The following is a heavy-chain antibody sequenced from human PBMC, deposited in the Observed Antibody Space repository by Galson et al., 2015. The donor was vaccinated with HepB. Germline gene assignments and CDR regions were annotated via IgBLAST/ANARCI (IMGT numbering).Heavy chain of an antibody. D-gene: IGHD3-22*01. Sequence: SVKVSCKASGGTFSSYAISWVRQAPGQGLEWMGGIIPIFGTANYAQKFQGRVTITADKSTSTAYMELSRLRSDDTAVYYCARAANYYDSSDAFDIWGQGTMVTVSS. J-gene: IGHJ3*02. CDR2: IIPIFGTA. CDR3: ARAANYYDSSDAFDI. CDR1: GGTFSSYA. V-gene: IGHV1-69*06.